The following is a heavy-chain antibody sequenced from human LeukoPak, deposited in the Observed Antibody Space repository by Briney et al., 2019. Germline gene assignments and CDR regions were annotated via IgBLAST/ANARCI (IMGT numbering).Heavy chain of an antibody. D-gene: IGHD3-22*01. V-gene: IGHV1-2*02. CDR3: AVYDSNGYYYVSVYDAFDI. Sequence: ASVKVSCKASGYTFTGYYMHWVRQAPAQGLQWMGWINPNSGGTNYAQKFQGRVTMTMDTSISTAYMELSRLRSDDTAVYYCAVYDSNGYYYVSVYDAFDIWGQGTMVTVSS. CDR2: INPNSGGT. CDR1: GYTFTGYY. J-gene: IGHJ3*02.